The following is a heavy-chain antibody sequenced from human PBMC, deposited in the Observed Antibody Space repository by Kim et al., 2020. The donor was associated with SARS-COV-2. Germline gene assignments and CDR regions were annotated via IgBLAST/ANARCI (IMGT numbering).Heavy chain of an antibody. CDR1: GYSFTDYY. CDR2: INPNTGGT. J-gene: IGHJ4*02. CDR3: ARDKGPLTVFVVVHNIPHF. D-gene: IGHD2-21*01. Sequence: ASVKVSCKASGYSFTDYYIHWVRQAPGQGLEWMGLINPNTGGTRYAQKFQGRVTMTRDTSIKSADMDLSRLRSDDSAVYFCARDKGPLTVFVVVHNIPHFWGQGTVVPV. V-gene: IGHV1-2*02.